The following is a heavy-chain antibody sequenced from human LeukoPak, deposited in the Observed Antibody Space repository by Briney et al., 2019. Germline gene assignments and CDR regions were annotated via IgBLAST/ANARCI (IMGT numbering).Heavy chain of an antibody. V-gene: IGHV3-48*04. CDR2: ISSIGTTI. CDR1: GFSFSSYS. Sequence: PGGSLRLSCAASGFSFSSYSMTWVRQAPGKGLEWVSHISSIGTTIYYADSVKGRFTISRDNAKNSLFLQMNSLRAEDTAVYYCARLRGYSYGFDYWGQGTLVTVPS. J-gene: IGHJ4*02. CDR3: ARLRGYSYGFDY. D-gene: IGHD5-18*01.